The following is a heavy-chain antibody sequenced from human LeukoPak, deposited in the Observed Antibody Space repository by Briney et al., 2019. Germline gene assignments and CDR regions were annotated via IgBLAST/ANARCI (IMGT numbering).Heavy chain of an antibody. CDR1: GGTFSSYA. CDR2: IIPILGIA. D-gene: IGHD3-3*01. Sequence: SVKVSCKASGGTFSSYAISWVRQAPGQGLEWMGRIIPILGIANYAQKFQGRVTITADKSTSTAYMELSSLRSEDTAVYYCARDRVVINPSGAFDIWGQGTMVTVSS. J-gene: IGHJ3*02. V-gene: IGHV1-69*04. CDR3: ARDRVVINPSGAFDI.